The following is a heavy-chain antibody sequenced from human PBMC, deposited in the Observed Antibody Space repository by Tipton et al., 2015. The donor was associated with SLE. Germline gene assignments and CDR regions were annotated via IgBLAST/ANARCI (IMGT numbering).Heavy chain of an antibody. CDR1: GGSISRYY. D-gene: IGHD3-3*01. CDR2: TYHSGTT. V-gene: IGHV4-59*12. J-gene: IGHJ6*02. Sequence: TLSLTCTVSGGSISRYYWSWVRQPPGKGLEWIGSTYHSGTTYYNPSPKSRVTISVDTSKNQFSLKLNSVTAADTAVYFCARESLELVRLVYQYYGMDVWGQGTTVAVSS. CDR3: ARESLELVRLVYQYYGMDV.